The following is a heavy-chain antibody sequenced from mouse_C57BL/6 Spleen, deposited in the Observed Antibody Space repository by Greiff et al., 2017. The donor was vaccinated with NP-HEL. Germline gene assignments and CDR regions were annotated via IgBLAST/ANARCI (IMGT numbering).Heavy chain of an antibody. J-gene: IGHJ2*01. CDR2: INPYNGGT. Sequence: EVKLMESGPVLVKPGASVKMSCKASGYTFTDYYMNWVKQSHGKSLEWIGVINPYNGGTSYNQKFKGKATLTVDKSSSTAYMELNSLTSEDSAVYYCARAHLNYGSSSYYFDYWGQGTTLTVSS. CDR3: ARAHLNYGSSSYYFDY. D-gene: IGHD1-1*01. CDR1: GYTFTDYY. V-gene: IGHV1-19*01.